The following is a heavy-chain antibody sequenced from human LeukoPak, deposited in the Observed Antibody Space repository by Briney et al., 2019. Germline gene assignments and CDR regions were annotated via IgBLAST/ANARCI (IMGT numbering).Heavy chain of an antibody. Sequence: GGSLRLSCSASGFTFSSYAMHWVRQAPGKGLEYVSAISSNGGSTYYADSVKGRFTISRDNSKNTLYLQMSSLRAEDTAVYYCVTVGMTSIWSYLRFDPRGQGTLVSVSS. CDR3: VTVGMTSIWSYLRFDP. CDR1: GFTFSSYA. J-gene: IGHJ5*02. V-gene: IGHV3-64D*08. D-gene: IGHD1-26*01. CDR2: ISSNGGST.